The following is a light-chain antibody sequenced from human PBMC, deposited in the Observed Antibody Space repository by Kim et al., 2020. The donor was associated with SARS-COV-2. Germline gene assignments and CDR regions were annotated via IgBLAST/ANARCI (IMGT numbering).Light chain of an antibody. V-gene: IGKV1-5*03. CDR2: KAS. CDR3: QHYNGY. Sequence: TLSASVAGRVTITCRASQSIDDWLAWYQQKPGKAPKLLIYKASTLASGVPSRFSGSGSGTEFTLTISSLQPDDFATYYCQHYNGYFGQGTKLEI. J-gene: IGKJ2*01. CDR1: QSIDDW.